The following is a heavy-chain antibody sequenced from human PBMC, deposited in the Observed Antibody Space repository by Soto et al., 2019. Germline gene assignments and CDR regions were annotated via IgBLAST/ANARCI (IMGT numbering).Heavy chain of an antibody. Sequence: SSVKVSCKASGGTFSSYAISWVRQAPGQGLEWMGGIIPIFGTANYAQKFQGRVTITADESTSTAYMELSSLRSEDTAVYYCARGPFYGSGSYFGYFDYWGQGTLVTVSS. J-gene: IGHJ4*02. D-gene: IGHD3-10*01. CDR2: IIPIFGTA. CDR1: GGTFSSYA. CDR3: ARGPFYGSGSYFGYFDY. V-gene: IGHV1-69*13.